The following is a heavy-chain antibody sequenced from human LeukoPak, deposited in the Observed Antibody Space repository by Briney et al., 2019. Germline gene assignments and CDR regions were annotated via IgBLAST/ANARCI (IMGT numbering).Heavy chain of an antibody. D-gene: IGHD3-22*01. V-gene: IGHV3-23*01. CDR1: GFTFSSYA. CDR3: AKDPGRYYYDSSAFDC. J-gene: IGHJ5*01. CDR2: ISGSGGST. Sequence: GGSLRLSCAASGFTFSSYAMSWVRQAPGKGLEWVSAISGSGGSTYYADSVKGRFTISRDNSKNTLYLQMNSLRAEDTAVYYCAKDPGRYYYDSSAFDCWGQGTLVTVSS.